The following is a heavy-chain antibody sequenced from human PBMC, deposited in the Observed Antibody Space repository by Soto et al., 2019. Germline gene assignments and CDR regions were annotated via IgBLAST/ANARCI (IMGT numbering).Heavy chain of an antibody. CDR3: ALRRSEQIITIFGVVISNWFDP. CDR1: GFTFSSYA. Sequence: GGSLRLSCAASGFTFSSYAMSWVRQAPGKGLEWVSAISGSGGSTYYADSVKGRLTISRDNSKNTLYLQMNSLRAEDTAVYYCALRRSEQIITIFGVVISNWFDPWGQGTLVTVSS. CDR2: ISGSGGST. D-gene: IGHD3-3*01. V-gene: IGHV3-23*01. J-gene: IGHJ5*02.